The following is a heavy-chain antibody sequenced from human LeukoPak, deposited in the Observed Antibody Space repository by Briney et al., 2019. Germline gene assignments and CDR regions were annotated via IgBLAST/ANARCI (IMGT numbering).Heavy chain of an antibody. D-gene: IGHD6-13*01. CDR2: IYTSGTS. V-gene: IGHV4-4*08. CDR3: ARGVRIAAHDP. CDR1: GGSMSRYY. J-gene: IGHJ5*02. Sequence: SETLSLTCTVSGGSMSRYYWSWIRQSPGKGLELIGFIYTSGTSNYNPSLQSRVAMSVDTAKSQFSLNLPSVAAADTGVYYCARGVRIAAHDPWGPGTLVTVSS.